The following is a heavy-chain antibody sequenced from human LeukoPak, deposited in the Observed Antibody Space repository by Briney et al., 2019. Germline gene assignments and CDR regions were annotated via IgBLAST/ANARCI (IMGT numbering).Heavy chain of an antibody. V-gene: IGHV4-39*01. CDR2: IYYSGST. J-gene: IGHJ4*02. D-gene: IGHD2-21*01. Sequence: SETLSLTCTVSGGSISSSSYYWGWIRQPPGKGLEWIGSIYYSGSTYYNPSLKSRVTISVDTSKNQFSLKLSSVTAADTAVYYCARLNCGGDCSDFDYWGQGTLVTVSS. CDR1: GGSISSSSYY. CDR3: ARLNCGGDCSDFDY.